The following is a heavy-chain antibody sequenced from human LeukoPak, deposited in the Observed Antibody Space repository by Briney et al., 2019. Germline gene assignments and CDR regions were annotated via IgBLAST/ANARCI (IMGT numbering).Heavy chain of an antibody. J-gene: IGHJ5*02. CDR1: GGSIRSSYYY. CDR3: ARGRGYSYANWFDP. CDR2: IYDSGST. V-gene: IGHV4-39*01. D-gene: IGHD5-18*01. Sequence: SETLSLTCTVSGGSIRSSYYYWGWIRQPPGKGLEWIGSIYDSGSTYYNPSLKSRVTISVDTSKNQFSLKLNSVTAADTAVYYCARGRGYSYANWFDPWGQGTLVTVSS.